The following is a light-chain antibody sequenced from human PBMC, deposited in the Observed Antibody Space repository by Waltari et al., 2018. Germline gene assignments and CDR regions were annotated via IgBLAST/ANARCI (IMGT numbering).Light chain of an antibody. J-gene: IGLJ2*01. CDR1: SSDDGGYKE. Sequence: QSALTQPASVSGSPGQPITISCTGTSSDDGGYKEVSWYQHYPGKAPKLIIYEVSNRPSGVSDRFSGSKSGNTASLTISGLQAEDEADYYCNSYTDSIIFGGGTKLTVL. CDR2: EVS. CDR3: NSYTDSII. V-gene: IGLV2-14*01.